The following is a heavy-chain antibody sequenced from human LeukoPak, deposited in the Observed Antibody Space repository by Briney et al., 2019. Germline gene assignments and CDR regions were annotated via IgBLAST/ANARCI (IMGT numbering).Heavy chain of an antibody. V-gene: IGHV4-4*07. D-gene: IGHD3-10*01. J-gene: IGHJ3*02. CDR2: IYTSGST. CDR1: GGSISSYY. CDR3: ARDLYPTDALDI. Sequence: SETLSLTCTVSGGSISSYYWSWIRQPAGKGLEWIGRIYTSGSTNYNPSLKSRVTTSVDTSKNQFSLKLTSVTAADTAVYYCARDLYPTDALDIWGQGTMVTVSS.